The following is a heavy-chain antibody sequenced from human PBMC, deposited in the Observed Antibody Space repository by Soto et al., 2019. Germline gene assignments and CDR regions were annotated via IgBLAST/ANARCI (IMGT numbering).Heavy chain of an antibody. D-gene: IGHD5-12*01. CDR1: GFSLSTSGVG. V-gene: IGHV2-5*02. CDR2: IYWDDDK. CDR3: AHIPTLVLRPQSGYDSPSLNFDD. J-gene: IGHJ4*02. Sequence: SGPTLVNPTQTLTLTCTFSGFSLSTSGVGVGWIRQPPGKALEWLALIYWDDDKRYSPSLKSRLTITKDTSKNQVVLTMTNMDPVDTATYYCAHIPTLVLRPQSGYDSPSLNFDDPGQGTLVTVSS.